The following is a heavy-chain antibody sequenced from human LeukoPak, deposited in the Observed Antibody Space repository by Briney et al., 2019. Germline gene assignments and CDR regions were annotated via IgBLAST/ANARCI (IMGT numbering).Heavy chain of an antibody. CDR3: ARGDDSSGQYYGAYYYGMNV. V-gene: IGHV3-7*01. Sequence: GGSLRLSCAASGFTFSSYWMSWVRQAPGKGLQWVANIGQDGIEKNYVDSVKGRFIISRDNAKKSLHLEMDNLRAEDTGVYYCARGDDSSGQYYGAYYYGMNVWGHGTTVIVS. D-gene: IGHD3-22*01. CDR2: IGQDGIEK. CDR1: GFTFSSYW. J-gene: IGHJ6*02.